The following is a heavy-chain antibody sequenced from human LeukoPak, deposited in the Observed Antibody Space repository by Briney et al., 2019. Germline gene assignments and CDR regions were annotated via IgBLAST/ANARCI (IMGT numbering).Heavy chain of an antibody. CDR2: IYTSGST. CDR1: GGSISSYY. J-gene: IGHJ4*02. D-gene: IGHD3-3*01. CDR3: ALLGGDFWSGYYPNYFDY. V-gene: IGHV4-4*07. Sequence: KTSETLSLTCTVSGGSISSYYWSWIRQPAGKGLEWIGRIYTSGSTNYNPSLKSRVTMSVDTSKNQFSLKLSSVTAADTAVYYCALLGGDFWSGYYPNYFDYWGQGTLVTVSS.